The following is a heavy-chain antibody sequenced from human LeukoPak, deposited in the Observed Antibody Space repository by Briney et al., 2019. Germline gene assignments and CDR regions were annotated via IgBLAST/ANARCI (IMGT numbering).Heavy chain of an antibody. Sequence: PGGSLRLSCAASGFTFSSYWMNWVRQAPGKRLEWVANIKQDGSEKYYVDSVKGRFTISRDNANNSLYLQMNSLRAEDTAVYYCARGGDIIWGRGIPRRFDPWGQGTLVTVSS. CDR3: ARGGDIIWGRGIPRRFDP. CDR2: IKQDGSEK. CDR1: GFTFSSYW. D-gene: IGHD3-10*01. J-gene: IGHJ5*02. V-gene: IGHV3-7*03.